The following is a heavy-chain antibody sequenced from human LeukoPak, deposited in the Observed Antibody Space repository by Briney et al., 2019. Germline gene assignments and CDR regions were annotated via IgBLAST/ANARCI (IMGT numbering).Heavy chain of an antibody. CDR2: ISGSGGTT. CDR3: AGGREYYDSSGYYGDAFDI. D-gene: IGHD3-22*01. CDR1: GFTFSNYA. Sequence: GGSLRLSCAASGFTFSNYAMSWVRQAPGKGLEWVSGISGSGGTTYYADSVKGRFTISRDNAKNSLYLQMNSLRAEDTAVYYCAGGREYYDSSGYYGDAFDIWGQGTMVTVSS. V-gene: IGHV3-23*01. J-gene: IGHJ3*02.